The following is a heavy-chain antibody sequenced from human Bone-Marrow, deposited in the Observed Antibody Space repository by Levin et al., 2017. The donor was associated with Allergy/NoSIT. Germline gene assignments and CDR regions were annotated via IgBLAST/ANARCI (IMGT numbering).Heavy chain of an antibody. CDR1: GFTFNSYD. CDR3: AKAAGNTGYGMDV. D-gene: IGHD5-18*01. V-gene: IGHV3-30*18. CDR2: ISYGGNNQ. Sequence: SGESLKISCAASGFTFNSYDMHWVRQAPGKGLEWVARISYGGNNQYYADSVRGRFTISRDNSKNTLFLQMNNLRAEDTAVYFCAKAAGNTGYGMDVWGQGTTVSVSS. J-gene: IGHJ6*02.